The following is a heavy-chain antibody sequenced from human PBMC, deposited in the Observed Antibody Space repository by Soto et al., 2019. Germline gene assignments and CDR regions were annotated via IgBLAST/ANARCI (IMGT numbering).Heavy chain of an antibody. CDR3: ARAWVVVTNLSYYYGMDV. J-gene: IGHJ6*02. D-gene: IGHD2-21*02. Sequence: ASVKVSCKASGYTFTSYAMHWVRQAPGQRLEWMGWINAGNGNTKYSQKFQGRVTITRDTSASTAYMELSSLRSEDTAVYYCARAWVVVTNLSYYYGMDVWGQGTTVTVSS. V-gene: IGHV1-3*01. CDR2: INAGNGNT. CDR1: GYTFTSYA.